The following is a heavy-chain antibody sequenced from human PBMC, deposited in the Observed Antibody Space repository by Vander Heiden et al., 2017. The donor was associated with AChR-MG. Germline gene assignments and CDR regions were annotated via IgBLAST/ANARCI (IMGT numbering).Heavy chain of an antibody. V-gene: IGHV4-61*02. CDR2: IYTSGST. J-gene: IGHJ6*02. Sequence: QVQLQESGPGLVKPSQTLSLTCTVPGGSISSGSYHWSWIRQPAGKGLEWIGRIYTSGSTNYNPSLKSRVTISVDTSKNQFSLKLSSVTAADTAVYYCAREAKSYGDGYYYYYGMDVWGQGTTVTVSS. CDR3: AREAKSYGDGYYYYYGMDV. D-gene: IGHD4-17*01. CDR1: GGSISSGSYH.